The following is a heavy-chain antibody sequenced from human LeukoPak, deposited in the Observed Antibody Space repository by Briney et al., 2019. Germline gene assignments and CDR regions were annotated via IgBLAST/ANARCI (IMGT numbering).Heavy chain of an antibody. J-gene: IGHJ3*02. CDR1: GFTFSSYA. V-gene: IGHV3-23*01. D-gene: IGHD2-15*01. CDR2: ISGSGGST. CDR3: ARIGCGGTSCYSQRGAFDI. Sequence: GGTLSLSCAASGFTFSSYAMSWVRQSPGKGLEWVSSISGSGGSTYYADSLKGRFTISRDNSKNTLYLEMNSLRAEDTAIYYCARIGCGGTSCYSQRGAFDIWGQGTMVTVSS.